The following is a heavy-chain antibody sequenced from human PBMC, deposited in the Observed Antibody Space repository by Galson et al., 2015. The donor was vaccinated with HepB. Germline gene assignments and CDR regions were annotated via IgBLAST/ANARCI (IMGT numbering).Heavy chain of an antibody. CDR3: ARASPYYDSSGYFDY. V-gene: IGHV3-11*05. CDR1: GFTFSDYY. Sequence: SLRLSCAASGFTFSDYYMSWIRQAPGKGLEWVSYISSSSSYTNYADSVKGRFTISRDNAKNSLYLQMNSLRAEDTAVYYCARASPYYDSSGYFDYWGQGTLVTVSS. D-gene: IGHD3-22*01. CDR2: ISSSSSYT. J-gene: IGHJ4*02.